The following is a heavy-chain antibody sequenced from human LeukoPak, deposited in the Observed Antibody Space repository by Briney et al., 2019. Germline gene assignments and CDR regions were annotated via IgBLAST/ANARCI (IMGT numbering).Heavy chain of an antibody. J-gene: IGHJ3*02. CDR3: ATVYYTASVLTFDI. D-gene: IGHD3-3*01. V-gene: IGHV1-24*01. CDR1: GYTLTELS. CDR2: FDPEDGET. Sequence: GASVKVSCKVSGYTLTELSMHWVRQAPGKGLEWMGGFDPEDGETIYAQKFQGRVTMTEDTSTDTAYLELSSLRSEDTAVHYCATVYYTASVLTFDIWGQGTMVTVSS.